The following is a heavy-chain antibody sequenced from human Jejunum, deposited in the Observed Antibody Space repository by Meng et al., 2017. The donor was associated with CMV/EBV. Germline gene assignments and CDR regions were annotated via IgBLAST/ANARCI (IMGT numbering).Heavy chain of an antibody. J-gene: IGHJ6*02. CDR2: ISSRSSSI. CDR3: ASPYGGNSITYGMDV. D-gene: IGHD4-23*01. CDR1: GFTFSSYN. V-gene: IGHV3-48*04. Sequence: GFTFSSYNLNWVRQAPGKGLEWVSYISSRSSSIYYADSVKGRFTISRDNAKNSLYLQMNSLRVEDTAVYYCASPYGGNSITYGMDVWGQGTTVTV.